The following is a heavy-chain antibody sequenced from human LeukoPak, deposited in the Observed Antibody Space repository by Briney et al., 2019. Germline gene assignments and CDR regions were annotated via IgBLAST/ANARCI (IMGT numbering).Heavy chain of an antibody. CDR1: GFTFSSYA. CDR2: ISGSGGST. CDR3: AKGLPAAIGVFDY. D-gene: IGHD2-2*02. J-gene: IGHJ4*02. Sequence: GGSLRRSCAASGFTFSSYAMSWVRQAPGKGLEWVSAISGSGGSTYYADSVKGRFTISRDNSKNTLYLQMNSLRAEGTAVYYCAKGLPAAIGVFDYWGQGTLVTVSS. V-gene: IGHV3-23*01.